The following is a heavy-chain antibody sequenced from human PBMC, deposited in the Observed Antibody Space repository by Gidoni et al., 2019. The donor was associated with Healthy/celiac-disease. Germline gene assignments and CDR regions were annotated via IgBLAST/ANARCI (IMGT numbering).Heavy chain of an antibody. CDR1: GFTFSSYA. D-gene: IGHD2-15*01. J-gene: IGHJ1*01. V-gene: IGHV3-64D*06. CDR2: ISSNGGST. CDR3: VKDWHCSGGSCDGFQH. Sequence: EVQLVESGGGLVQPGGSLRLSCSASGFTFSSYAMHWVRQAPGKGLEYVSAISSNGGSTYYADSVKGRFTISRDNSKNTLYLQMSSLRAEDTAVYYCVKDWHCSGGSCDGFQHWGQGTLVTVSS.